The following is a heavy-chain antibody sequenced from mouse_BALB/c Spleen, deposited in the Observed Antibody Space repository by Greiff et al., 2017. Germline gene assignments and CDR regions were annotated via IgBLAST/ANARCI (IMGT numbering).Heavy chain of an antibody. CDR3: ARGDTTATIWYFDV. D-gene: IGHD1-2*01. Sequence: LVKTGASVKISCKASGYSFTGYYMHWVKQSHGKGLEWIGYISCYNGATSYNQKFKGKATFTVDTSSSTAYMQFNSLTSEDSAVYYCARGDTTATIWYFDVWGAGTTVTVSS. CDR2: ISCYNGAT. V-gene: IGHV1S34*01. J-gene: IGHJ1*01. CDR1: GYSFTGYY.